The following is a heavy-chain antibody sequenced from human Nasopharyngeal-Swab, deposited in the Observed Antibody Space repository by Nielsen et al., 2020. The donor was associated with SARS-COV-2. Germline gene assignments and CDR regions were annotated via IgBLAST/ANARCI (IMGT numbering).Heavy chain of an antibody. Sequence: GGSLRLSCVASGFTFSDHYMDWVRQAPGKGLEWVGRIVTKTYSYTTYYAASVKGRFIVSRDDSKNSLYLQMNSLSADDTAVYYCVRDGMRGGDLDYWGQGTLVTVSS. V-gene: IGHV3-72*01. CDR2: IVTKTYSYTT. CDR3: VRDGMRGGDLDY. J-gene: IGHJ4*02. CDR1: GFTFSDHY. D-gene: IGHD2-21*02.